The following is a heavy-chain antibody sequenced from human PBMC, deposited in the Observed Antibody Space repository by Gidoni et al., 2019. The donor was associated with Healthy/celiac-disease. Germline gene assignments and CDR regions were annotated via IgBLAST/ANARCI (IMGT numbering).Heavy chain of an antibody. CDR1: VGSISSGGYS. CDR2: IYHSGST. Sequence: QLQLQESGSGLVKPSQTLSLTCAVSVGSISSGGYSWSWIRQPPGKGLEWIGYIYHSGSTYYNPSLKSRVTISVDRSKNQFSLKLSSVTAADTAVYYCARGHLPGRYCSSTSCYLFDYWGQGTLVTVSS. CDR3: ARGHLPGRYCSSTSCYLFDY. J-gene: IGHJ4*02. D-gene: IGHD2-2*01. V-gene: IGHV4-30-2*01.